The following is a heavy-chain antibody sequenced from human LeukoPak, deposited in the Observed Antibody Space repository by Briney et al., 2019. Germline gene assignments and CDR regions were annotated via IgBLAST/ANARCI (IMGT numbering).Heavy chain of an antibody. J-gene: IGHJ6*02. CDR2: IYYSGST. V-gene: IGHV4-59*01. CDR3: ARVGGTAGRDYYYYGMDV. CDR1: GGSLSSYY. D-gene: IGHD1-1*01. Sequence: SETLSLTCTVSGGSLSSYYWSWLRQPPGKGLEWIGYIYYSGSTNYNPSLKSRVTISVDTSKNQFSLKLSSVTAADTAVYYWARVGGTAGRDYYYYGMDVWGQGTTVTVSS.